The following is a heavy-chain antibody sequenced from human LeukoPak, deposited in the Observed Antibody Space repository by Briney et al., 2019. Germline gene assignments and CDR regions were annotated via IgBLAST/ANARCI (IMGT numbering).Heavy chain of an antibody. CDR2: ISYSGNT. Sequence: SSETLSLTCTVSGGSIISSDYHWGWVRQPPGKGLEWIGTISYSGNTDYNPSLRSRVTISVDTSNNQFSLRLGSVTAADTAVYYCARDVDTAMVNWGQGTLVTVSS. CDR1: GGSIISSDYH. D-gene: IGHD5-18*01. V-gene: IGHV4-39*07. CDR3: ARDVDTAMVN. J-gene: IGHJ4*02.